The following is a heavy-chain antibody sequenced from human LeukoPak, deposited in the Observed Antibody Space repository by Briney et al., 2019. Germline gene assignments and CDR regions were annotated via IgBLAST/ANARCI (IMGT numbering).Heavy chain of an antibody. Sequence: GGSLRLSCAASGFTFSSYAMHWVHQAPGKGLEYVSAISSNGGSTYYANPVKGRFTISRDNSKNTLYLQMGSLRAEDMAVYYCARALPPGYYDGSSLNNWFDPWGQGTLVTVSS. D-gene: IGHD3-22*01. CDR2: ISSNGGST. V-gene: IGHV3-64*01. CDR3: ARALPPGYYDGSSLNNWFDP. CDR1: GFTFSSYA. J-gene: IGHJ5*02.